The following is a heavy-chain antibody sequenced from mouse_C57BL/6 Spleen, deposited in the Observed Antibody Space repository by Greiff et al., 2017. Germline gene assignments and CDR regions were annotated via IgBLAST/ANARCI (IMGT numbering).Heavy chain of an antibody. D-gene: IGHD1-1*01. Sequence: EVMLVESGGGLVKPGGSLKLSCAASGFTFSDYGMHWVRQAPEKGLEWVAYISSGSSTIYYADTVKGRFTISRDNAKNTLFLQMTSLRSEDTAMYYCARLPVVATSCWYFDVWGTGTTVTVSS. CDR1: GFTFSDYG. CDR3: ARLPVVATSCWYFDV. V-gene: IGHV5-17*01. CDR2: ISSGSSTI. J-gene: IGHJ1*03.